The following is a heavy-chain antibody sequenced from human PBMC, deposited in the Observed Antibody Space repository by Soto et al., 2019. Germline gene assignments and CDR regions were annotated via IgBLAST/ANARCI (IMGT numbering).Heavy chain of an antibody. J-gene: IGHJ4*02. CDR3: AKGGSGWYGSKYFDY. D-gene: IGHD6-19*01. CDR1: GFTFSSYA. CDR2: ISGSGGST. V-gene: IGHV3-23*01. Sequence: EVQLLEAGGGLVQPGGSLRLSCAASGFTFSSYAMSWVRQAPGKGLEWVSAISGSGGSTYYADSVKGRFTISRDNSKNTLYLQMNSLRAEDTAVYYCAKGGSGWYGSKYFDYWGQGTLVTVSS.